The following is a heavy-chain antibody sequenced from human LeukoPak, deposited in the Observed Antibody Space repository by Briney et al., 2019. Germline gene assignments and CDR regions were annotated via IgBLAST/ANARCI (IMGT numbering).Heavy chain of an antibody. CDR1: GFTVVSNY. CDR2: LYSGGST. Sequence: GGSLRLSSAASGFTVVSNYMSWVRQAPGKGLEWVSVLYSGGSTYYANSVKGRFTISRDNSKNTLYLQMNSLRAEDTAIYYCAREGRYSSDKGRDFDYWGQGTLVTVSS. CDR3: AREGRYSSDKGRDFDY. J-gene: IGHJ4*02. V-gene: IGHV3-66*01. D-gene: IGHD6-25*01.